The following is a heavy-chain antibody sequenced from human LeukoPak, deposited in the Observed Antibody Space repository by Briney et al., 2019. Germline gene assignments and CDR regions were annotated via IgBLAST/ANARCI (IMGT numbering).Heavy chain of an antibody. D-gene: IGHD4-17*01. CDR3: ARGRGTTVNLYYYYYGMDV. V-gene: IGHV6-1*01. J-gene: IGHJ6*02. CDR2: TYYRSKWYN. Sequence: SQTLSLTCAIYGYSVSRNSAAWNWIRQSPSRGLEWLRRTYYRSKWYNDYAVSVKSRITINPDTSKNQFSLQLYSVTPEDTAVYYCARGRGTTVNLYYYYYGMDVWGQGTTVTVSS. CDR1: GYSVSRNSAA.